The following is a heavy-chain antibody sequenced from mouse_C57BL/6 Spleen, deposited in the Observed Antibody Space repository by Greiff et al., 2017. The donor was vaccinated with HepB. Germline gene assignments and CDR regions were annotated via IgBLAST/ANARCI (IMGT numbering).Heavy chain of an antibody. V-gene: IGHV5-9-1*02. J-gene: IGHJ4*01. D-gene: IGHD3-1*01. CDR3: TRDRGGTEAMDY. Sequence: EVQVVESGEGLVKPGGSLKLSCAASGFTFSSYAMSWVRQTPEKRLEWVAYISSGGDYIYYADTVKGRFTISRDNARNTLYLQMSSLKSKDTAMYYCTRDRGGTEAMDYWGQGTSVTVSS. CDR1: GFTFSSYA. CDR2: ISSGGDYI.